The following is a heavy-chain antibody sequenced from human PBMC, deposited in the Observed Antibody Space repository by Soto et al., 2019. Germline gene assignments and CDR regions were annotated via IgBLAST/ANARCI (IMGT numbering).Heavy chain of an antibody. CDR1: GFTFSSYW. V-gene: IGHV3-7*03. CDR3: ARDPAQVGTLDPDWYFDL. Sequence: EVQLVESGGGLVQPGGSLRLSCAASGFTFSSYWMTWLRQAPGKGLEWVAHIKRDGGEKYYVDSVKGRFSISRDSAKNSLYLQMNSLRAEDTAVYYCARDPAQVGTLDPDWYFDLWGRGTLVTVSS. D-gene: IGHD1-26*01. J-gene: IGHJ2*01. CDR2: IKRDGGEK.